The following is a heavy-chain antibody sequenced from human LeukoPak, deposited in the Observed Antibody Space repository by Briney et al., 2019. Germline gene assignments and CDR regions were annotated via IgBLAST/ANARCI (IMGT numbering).Heavy chain of an antibody. Sequence: GGSLRLSCEASGSGFTFGNFALSWVRQARGKGLEWVSGISGSGYYTYYADSVKGRFTISRDNSKNTLYIQMNSLRAEDTAVYYCAKDGSWGDYYFYFYMDVWGKGTTVTVSS. CDR2: ISGSGYYT. D-gene: IGHD3-16*01. CDR1: GSGFTFGNFA. J-gene: IGHJ6*03. V-gene: IGHV3-23*01. CDR3: AKDGSWGDYYFYFYMDV.